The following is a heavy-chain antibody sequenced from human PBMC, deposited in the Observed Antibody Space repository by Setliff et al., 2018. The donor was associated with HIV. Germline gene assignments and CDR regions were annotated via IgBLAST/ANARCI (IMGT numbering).Heavy chain of an antibody. CDR1: GYTFTSYY. CDR3: ARVRYCSGGSCYGGEYWFDP. J-gene: IGHJ5*02. CDR2: IHPSGGST. V-gene: IGHV1-46*01. D-gene: IGHD2-15*01. Sequence: ASVKVSCKASGYTFTSYYIHWVRQAPGQGLEWMGVIHPSGGSTSYAQSFQDRVTMTRDPSTSTVYMELSSLRSEDTAVYYCARVRYCSGGSCYGGEYWFDPWGQGTLVTVSS.